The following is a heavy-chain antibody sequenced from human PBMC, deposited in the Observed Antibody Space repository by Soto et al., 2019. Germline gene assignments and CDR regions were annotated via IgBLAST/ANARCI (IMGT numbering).Heavy chain of an antibody. CDR2: IYHSGST. Sequence: SETLSLTCAVSGGSISSSNWWSWVRQPPGKGLEWIGEIYHSGSTNYNPSLKSRVTISVDKSKNQFSLKLSRLRSGDTAVYYCAREPATAKPEGVDFWGQGTLVTVSS. J-gene: IGHJ4*02. V-gene: IGHV4-4*02. D-gene: IGHD1-1*01. CDR1: GGSISSSNW. CDR3: AREPATAKPEGVDF.